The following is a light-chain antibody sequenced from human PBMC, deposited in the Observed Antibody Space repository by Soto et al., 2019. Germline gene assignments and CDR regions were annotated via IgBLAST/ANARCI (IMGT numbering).Light chain of an antibody. Sequence: AIRMTQSPSSLSASTGDSVTITCRASEGISSYLAWYQQKPGKAPKLLIYAASTLQRGDPSRLSGSGFGTDFTLTIGCLQSKDLENYYCYHCYSYSYSLCKGTK. CDR1: EGISSY. V-gene: IGKV1-8*01. CDR2: AAS. J-gene: IGKJ2*03. CDR3: YHCYSYSYS.